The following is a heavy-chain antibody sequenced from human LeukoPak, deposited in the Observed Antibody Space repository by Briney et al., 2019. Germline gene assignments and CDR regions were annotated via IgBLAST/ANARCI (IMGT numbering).Heavy chain of an antibody. CDR1: GYTFTGYY. Sequence: GASVKVSCKASGYTFTGYYMHWVRQAPGQGLEWMGWINPNSGGTNYAQKFQGRVTMTRDTSISTVYMELSRLRSDDTAVYYCAIDLDLKGYYDFWSGYYTGSFGYWGQGTLVTVSS. J-gene: IGHJ4*02. CDR3: AIDLDLKGYYDFWSGYYTGSFGY. V-gene: IGHV1-2*02. D-gene: IGHD3-3*01. CDR2: INPNSGGT.